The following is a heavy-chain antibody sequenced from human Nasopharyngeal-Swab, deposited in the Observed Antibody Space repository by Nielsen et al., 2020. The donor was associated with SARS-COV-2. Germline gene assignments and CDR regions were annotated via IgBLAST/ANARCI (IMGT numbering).Heavy chain of an antibody. D-gene: IGHD6-13*01. CDR2: INPSGGGT. Sequence: WVRQAPGQGLEWMGLINPSGGGTSYAQKFQGRVTMTRDTSTSTVYTELSSLTSEDTAVYYCARDLKVAAGSQFDYWGQGTLVTVSS. CDR3: ARDLKVAAGSQFDY. J-gene: IGHJ4*02. V-gene: IGHV1-46*01.